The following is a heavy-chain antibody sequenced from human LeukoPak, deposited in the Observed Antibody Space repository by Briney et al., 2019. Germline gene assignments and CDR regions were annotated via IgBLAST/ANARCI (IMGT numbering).Heavy chain of an antibody. V-gene: IGHV3-74*01. CDR2: IRSDGSAS. J-gene: IGHJ4*02. CDR3: ARDLWTSGC. D-gene: IGHD2-21*01. Sequence: PGGSLRLSCAASGFTFSAYWMHWVRQAPGKGLVWVSRIRSDGSASVYADSVKGRFTISRDNSKNTLYLQMNSLRAEDTAVYYCARDLWTSGCWGQGTLVTVSS. CDR1: GFTFSAYW.